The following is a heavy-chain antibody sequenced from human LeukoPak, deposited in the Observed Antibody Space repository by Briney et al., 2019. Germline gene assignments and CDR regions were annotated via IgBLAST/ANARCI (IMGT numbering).Heavy chain of an antibody. D-gene: IGHD4-11*01. J-gene: IGHJ6*03. V-gene: IGHV3-15*01. CDR3: TTGPPYSTDYMDV. CDR2: IKSKTDGGTT. Sequence: GGSLRLSCAASGFTFSNTWMSWVRQAPGKGLEWFGRIKSKTDGGTTDYAAPVKGRFTISRDDSKNTLYLQMNSLKTEDTAVYYCTTGPPYSTDYMDVWGKGTTVTVSS. CDR1: GFTFSNTW.